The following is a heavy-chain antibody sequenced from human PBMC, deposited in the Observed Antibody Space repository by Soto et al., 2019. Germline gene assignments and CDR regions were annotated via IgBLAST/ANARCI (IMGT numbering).Heavy chain of an antibody. CDR3: AKDGHFDWFGN. J-gene: IGHJ4*02. D-gene: IGHD3-9*01. Sequence: GGSLRLSCAASGFTFSSYAMSWVRQAPGKGLEWVSAVSGSGVTTYYAESVKGRFTISRDNSKNTLYLQINSLRAEDTAIYYCAKDGHFDWFGNWAQGILVTVSS. V-gene: IGHV3-23*01. CDR2: VSGSGVTT. CDR1: GFTFSSYA.